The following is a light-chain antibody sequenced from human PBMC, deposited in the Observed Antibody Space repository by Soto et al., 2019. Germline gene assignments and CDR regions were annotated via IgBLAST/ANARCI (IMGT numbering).Light chain of an antibody. V-gene: IGLV1-40*01. CDR2: DDT. Sequence: QSVLTQPPSVSGAPGQRVTVSCTGSSSNIGANYKVHWYQQLPGTAPKRLIYDDTNRPSGVPDRFSGSKSGTSASLAITGLQAEDEADYYCQSYDDSLRSVVFGGGTKVTVL. CDR1: SSNIGANYK. CDR3: QSYDDSLRSVV. J-gene: IGLJ2*01.